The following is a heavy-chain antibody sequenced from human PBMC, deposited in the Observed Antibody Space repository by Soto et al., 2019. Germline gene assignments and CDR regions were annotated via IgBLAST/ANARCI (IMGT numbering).Heavy chain of an antibody. CDR2: IYSGGST. Sequence: EVQLVESGGGLVQPGGSLRLSCAASGFTVSSNYMSWVRQAPGKGLEWVAVIYSGGSTYYADSMKGRFIISSDNSENKQLLQMNNLRAEDTAVYYCGRDKAVGATDYWGQGTLVTVS. CDR3: GRDKAVGATDY. V-gene: IGHV3-66*01. D-gene: IGHD1-26*01. CDR1: GFTVSSNY. J-gene: IGHJ4*02.